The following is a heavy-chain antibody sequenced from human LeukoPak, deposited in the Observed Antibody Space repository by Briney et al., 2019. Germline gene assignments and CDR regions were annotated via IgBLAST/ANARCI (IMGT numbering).Heavy chain of an antibody. D-gene: IGHD3-3*01. CDR3: ARAILTPSGYVWYFDL. V-gene: IGHV4-31*03. CDR1: GGSISSGDYY. J-gene: IGHJ2*01. CDR2: IYHSGSS. Sequence: SQTLSLTCTVSGGSISSGDYYWSWIRQHPGKGLEWIGYIYHSGSSYYNPSLRSRATISVDTSKNQFSLNLNSVTAAATALYYCARAILTPSGYVWYFDLWGRGTLVTVSS.